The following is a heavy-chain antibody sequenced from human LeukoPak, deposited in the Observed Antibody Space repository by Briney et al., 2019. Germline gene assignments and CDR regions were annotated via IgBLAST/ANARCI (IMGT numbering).Heavy chain of an antibody. Sequence: PGRSLRPSCAASGFASSSYWTSWVRHAPGKGLEWVANIKEDRSEKYYVESMKGRFTVIRDNAKKSLYLQMNSLRDEDTAVYYCATPMRFDYWGQGTLVTVSS. V-gene: IGHV3-7*05. CDR1: GFASSSYW. J-gene: IGHJ4*02. CDR2: IKEDRSEK. CDR3: ATPMRFDY.